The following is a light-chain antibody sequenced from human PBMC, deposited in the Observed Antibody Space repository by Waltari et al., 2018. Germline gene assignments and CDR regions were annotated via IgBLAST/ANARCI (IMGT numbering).Light chain of an antibody. V-gene: IGLV2-11*01. J-gene: IGLJ7*01. CDR1: SSDVGSYNF. Sequence: QSALTQPRSVSGSPGQSVTISCSGTSSDVGSYNFVSGYQQHPGNAPKLLIYDVVTRPSGVPDRFSGSKSGNTASLTISGLQTEDESDYYCCSYAGSYTFVFGGGTQLTVL. CDR2: DVV. CDR3: CSYAGSYTFV.